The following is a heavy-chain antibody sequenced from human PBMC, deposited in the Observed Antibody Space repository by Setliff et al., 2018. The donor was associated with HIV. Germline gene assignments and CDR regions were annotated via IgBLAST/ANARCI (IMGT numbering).Heavy chain of an antibody. CDR3: ARVLHCGGDCYTDAFDI. D-gene: IGHD2-21*01. CDR2: INPNSGDT. J-gene: IGHJ3*02. CDR1: TFTGYH. V-gene: IGHV1-2*06. Sequence: TFTGYHMHWVRQAPGQGLEWMGRINPNSGDTNYAQKFQGRVTMTRDTSISTAYMELSRLRSDDTAVYYCARVLHCGGDCYTDAFDIWGQGTMVTVSS.